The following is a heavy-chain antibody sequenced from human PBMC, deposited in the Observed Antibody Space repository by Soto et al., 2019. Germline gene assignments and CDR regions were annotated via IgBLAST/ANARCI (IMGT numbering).Heavy chain of an antibody. J-gene: IGHJ6*02. CDR3: ARDRSGGSGMWYGMDV. D-gene: IGHD3-10*01. Sequence: GGSLRLSCAASGFTFSSYSMNCVRQAPGKGLEWVSSISSSSSYIYYADSVKGRFTISRDNAKNSLYLQMNSLRAEDTAVYYCARDRSGGSGMWYGMDVWGQGTTVTVSS. CDR2: ISSSSSYI. CDR1: GFTFSSYS. V-gene: IGHV3-21*01.